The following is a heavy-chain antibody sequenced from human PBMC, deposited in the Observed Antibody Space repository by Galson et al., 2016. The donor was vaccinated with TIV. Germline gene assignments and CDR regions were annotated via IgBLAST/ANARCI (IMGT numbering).Heavy chain of an antibody. V-gene: IGHV1-69*13. Sequence: SVKVSCKASGGAFLSYAISWVRQASGQGPEWMGGIIPVFGTPKYAQKFQDRVRITADESTSTSHMDLSSLTAEDTAVYYCAKDRNTAFDTHYSYYGLDVWGQGTTVIVSS. CDR1: GGAFLSYA. CDR3: AKDRNTAFDTHYSYYGLDV. D-gene: IGHD5-18*01. J-gene: IGHJ6*02. CDR2: IIPVFGTP.